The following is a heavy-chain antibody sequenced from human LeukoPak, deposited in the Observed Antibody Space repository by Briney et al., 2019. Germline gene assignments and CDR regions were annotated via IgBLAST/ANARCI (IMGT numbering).Heavy chain of an antibody. Sequence: GESLRLSCAASGFTLSTYAMSSVRQTPGKGLEWVAATSSSDAGTYHADSVRGRFTISRDNSKNPLYLQMDSLRAEDAAVYSCAKYFDGSSLSIGYYFFDYWGQGTLVTVSS. V-gene: IGHV3-23*01. D-gene: IGHD2/OR15-2a*01. CDR2: TSSSDAGT. CDR3: AKYFDGSSLSIGYYFFDY. CDR1: GFTLSTYA. J-gene: IGHJ4*02.